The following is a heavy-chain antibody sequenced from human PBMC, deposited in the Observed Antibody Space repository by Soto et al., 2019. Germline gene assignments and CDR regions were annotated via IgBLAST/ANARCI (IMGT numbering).Heavy chain of an antibody. CDR3: AHIATYYQFDWFDP. Sequence: QITLKESGRTLVKPTMTLTLTCTFSGFSLSTNGVGVGWIRQPPGKALEWLALIYWDGDKRYSPSLKSRLTVTKDTSNTQVVLTMSNMDPVDTATYYCAHIATYYQFDWFDPWGQGILVTVSS. J-gene: IGHJ5*02. CDR1: GFSLSTNGVG. V-gene: IGHV2-5*02. CDR2: IYWDGDK. D-gene: IGHD3-10*01.